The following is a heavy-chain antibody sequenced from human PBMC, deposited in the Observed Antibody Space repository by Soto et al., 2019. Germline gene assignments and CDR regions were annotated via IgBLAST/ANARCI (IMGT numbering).Heavy chain of an antibody. CDR2: IYYSGST. V-gene: IGHV4-39*01. CDR3: ARRRDYTTIFGVVYGMDV. D-gene: IGHD3-3*01. Sequence: KPSETLSLTCTVSGGSISSSSYYWGWIRQPPGKGLEWIGSIYYSGSTYYNPSLKSRVTISVDTSKNQFSLKLSSVTAADTAVYYCARRRDYTTIFGVVYGMDVWGQGTTVTV. J-gene: IGHJ6*02. CDR1: GGSISSSSYY.